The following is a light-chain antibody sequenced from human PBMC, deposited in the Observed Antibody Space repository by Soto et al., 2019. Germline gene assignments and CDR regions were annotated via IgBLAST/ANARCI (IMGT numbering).Light chain of an antibody. CDR3: QQYCTSLYT. Sequence: EIVLTQSPGTLSLSPGERATLSCRASQSFSSSYLAWYQQKPGQAPRLLIYAASSRATGIPDRFSGSGSGTDFTLTISRLEPEDFAVYYCQQYCTSLYTFGQGTKLEIK. J-gene: IGKJ2*01. CDR2: AAS. V-gene: IGKV3-20*01. CDR1: QSFSSSY.